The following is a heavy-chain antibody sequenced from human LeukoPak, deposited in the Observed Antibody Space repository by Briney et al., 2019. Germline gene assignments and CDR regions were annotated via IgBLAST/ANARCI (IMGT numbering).Heavy chain of an antibody. CDR1: GASFSGYY. CDR3: ARGQYDSSGYYYYYYYYMDV. V-gene: IGHV4-34*01. CDR2: INHSGST. J-gene: IGHJ6*03. Sequence: SETLSLTCAVYGASFSGYYWSWIRQPPGKGLEWIGEINHSGSTNYNPSLKSRVTISVDTSKNQFSLKLSSVTAADTAVYYCARGQYDSSGYYYYYYYYMDVWGKGTTVTVSS. D-gene: IGHD3-22*01.